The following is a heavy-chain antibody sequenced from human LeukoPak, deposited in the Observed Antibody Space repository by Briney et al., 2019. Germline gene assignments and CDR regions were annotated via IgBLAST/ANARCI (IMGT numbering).Heavy chain of an antibody. Sequence: GESLKISCKGSGYSFTSYWIGWVRQMPGKGLEWMGIIYPGDSDTRYSPSFQGQVTMSADKSINTAYLQWSSLKASDTAMYYCARRQGCSSTSCPPDSWGQGTLVTVSS. D-gene: IGHD2-2*01. CDR1: GYSFTSYW. J-gene: IGHJ4*02. CDR2: IYPGDSDT. V-gene: IGHV5-51*01. CDR3: ARRQGCSSTSCPPDS.